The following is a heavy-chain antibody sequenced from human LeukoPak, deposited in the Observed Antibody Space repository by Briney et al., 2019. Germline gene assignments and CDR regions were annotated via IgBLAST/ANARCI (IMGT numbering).Heavy chain of an antibody. CDR3: ARAKRYCSGGNCYSVPDY. V-gene: IGHV3-72*01. CDR1: GFTFSDHY. CDR2: TRNKANSYTT. Sequence: GGSLRLSCAASGFTFSDHYMDWVRQAPGKGLEWVGRTRNKANSYTTGYAASVKGRFTISRDDSKNSLYLQMNSLITEDTAVYYCARAKRYCSGGNCYSVPDYWGQGTLVTVSS. J-gene: IGHJ4*02. D-gene: IGHD2-15*01.